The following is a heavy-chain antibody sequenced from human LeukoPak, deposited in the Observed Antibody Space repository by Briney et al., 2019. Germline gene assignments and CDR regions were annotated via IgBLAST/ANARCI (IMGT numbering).Heavy chain of an antibody. CDR2: ISHDGSNK. V-gene: IGHV3-30*04. CDR1: GFTFSSYA. D-gene: IGHD2-2*01. Sequence: QPGRSLRLSCAASGFTFSSYAMHWVRQAPGKGLEWVAVISHDGSNKYYADSVKGRFTISRDNSKNTLYLQMNSLRAEDTAVYYCARGYCSSTSCYPYSDAFDIWGQGTMVTVSS. CDR3: ARGYCSSTSCYPYSDAFDI. J-gene: IGHJ3*02.